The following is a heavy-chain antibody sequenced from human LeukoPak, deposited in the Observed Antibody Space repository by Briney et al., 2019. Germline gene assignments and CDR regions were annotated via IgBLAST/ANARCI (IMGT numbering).Heavy chain of an antibody. CDR3: ARTTVTTSWAVDY. CDR2: IYHSGST. Sequence: SQTLSLTCAVSGGSLSSGGYSWSWIRQPPGKGLEWIGYIYHSGSTYYNPSLKSRVTISVDTSKNQFSLKLSSVTAADTAVYYCARTTVTTSWAVDYWGQGTLVTVSS. V-gene: IGHV4-30-2*05. J-gene: IGHJ4*02. D-gene: IGHD4-17*01. CDR1: GGSLSSGGYS.